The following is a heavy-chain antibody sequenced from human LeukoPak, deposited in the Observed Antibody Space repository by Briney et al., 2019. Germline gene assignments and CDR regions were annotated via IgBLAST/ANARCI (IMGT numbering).Heavy chain of an antibody. D-gene: IGHD4-17*01. CDR2: ISGSGGST. Sequence: GGSLRLSCAASGFTFSSYAMSWVRQAPGKGLEWVSAISGSGGSTYYADSVKGRFTISRDNSKNTLYLQVNSLRAEDTAVYYCAKDSYGDPHFDYWGQGTLVTVSS. V-gene: IGHV3-23*01. CDR3: AKDSYGDPHFDY. J-gene: IGHJ4*02. CDR1: GFTFSSYA.